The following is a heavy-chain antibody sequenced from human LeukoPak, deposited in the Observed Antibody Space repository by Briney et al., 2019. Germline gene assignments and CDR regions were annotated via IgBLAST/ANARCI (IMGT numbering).Heavy chain of an antibody. J-gene: IGHJ3*02. CDR3: AKSRLWEILLSSDAFDI. CDR2: ISGSGGST. D-gene: IGHD1-26*01. V-gene: IGHV3-23*01. Sequence: ETGGSLRLSCAASGFTFSSYAMSWVRQAPGKGLEWVSAISGSGGSTYYADSVKGRFTISRDNSKNTLYLQMNSLRAEDTAVYYCAKSRLWEILLSSDAFDIWGQGTMVTVSS. CDR1: GFTFSSYA.